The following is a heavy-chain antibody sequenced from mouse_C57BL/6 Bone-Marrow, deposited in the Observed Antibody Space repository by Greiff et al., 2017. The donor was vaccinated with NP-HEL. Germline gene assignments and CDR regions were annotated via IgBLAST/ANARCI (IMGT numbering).Heavy chain of an antibody. Sequence: EVHLVESGGDLVKPGGSLKLSCAASGFTFSSYGMSWVRQTPDKRLEWVATISSGGSYTYYPDSVKGRFTISRDNAKNTLYLQMSSLKSEDTAMYYCASQEGYYWFAYWGQGTLVTVSA. D-gene: IGHD2-3*01. V-gene: IGHV5-6*01. CDR2: ISSGGSYT. J-gene: IGHJ3*01. CDR1: GFTFSSYG. CDR3: ASQEGYYWFAY.